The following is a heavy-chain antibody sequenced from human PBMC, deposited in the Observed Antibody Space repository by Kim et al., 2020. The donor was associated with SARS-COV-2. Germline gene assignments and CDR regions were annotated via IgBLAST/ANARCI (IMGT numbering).Heavy chain of an antibody. J-gene: IGHJ4*02. CDR2: IKHSGTT. CDR1: GGSFSDYY. V-gene: IGHV4-34*01. Sequence: SETLSLTCAVYGGSFSDYYWTWIRQTPGKGLEWIGEIKHSGTTNYNPSLKSRVTISLDTSKNQFSLRLISVTAADTAVYYCARWGPDTLTQYYFMNDWGQGTLVTVSS. CDR3: ARWGPDTLTQYYFMND. D-gene: IGHD3-10*01.